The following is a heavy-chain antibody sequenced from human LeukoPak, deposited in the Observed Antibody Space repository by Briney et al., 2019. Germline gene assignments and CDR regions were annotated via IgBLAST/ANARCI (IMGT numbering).Heavy chain of an antibody. CDR2: IKQDGSEK. J-gene: IGHJ3*02. CDR1: GFTFRTYW. Sequence: GGSLRLSCAGSGFTFRTYWISWVRQAPGKGLEWVANIKQDGSEKYYVDSVKGRFTISRDNSKNTLYLQMNSLRAEDTAVYYCAKVVAVSGDGYSYGFDAFDIWGQGTMVTVSS. CDR3: AKVVAVSGDGYSYGFDAFDI. D-gene: IGHD5-18*01. V-gene: IGHV3-7*03.